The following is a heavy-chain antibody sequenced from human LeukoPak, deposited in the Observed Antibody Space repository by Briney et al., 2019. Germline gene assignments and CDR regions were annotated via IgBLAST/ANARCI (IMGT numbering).Heavy chain of an antibody. V-gene: IGHV7-4-1*02. CDR3: AIDQPVAGVSNFDS. CDR1: GYTYTRYA. Sequence: ASVKVSCKASGYTYTRYAMNWLRQAPGQGLEWMGWINPNTGNPTYAQAFTGRFVFSLDTSVSTAYLQISSLNTEDTAVYYCAIDQPVAGVSNFDSWGQGTLVTVSS. CDR2: INPNTGNP. D-gene: IGHD6-19*01. J-gene: IGHJ4*02.